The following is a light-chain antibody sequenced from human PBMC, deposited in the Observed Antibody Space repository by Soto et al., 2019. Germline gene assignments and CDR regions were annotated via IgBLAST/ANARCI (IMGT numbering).Light chain of an antibody. J-gene: IGKJ1*01. V-gene: IGKV1-5*03. CDR3: QQYNSYSRT. CDR2: KAS. CDR1: QRISSW. Sequence: EIQMTQSTSTMSASLGERVTSTGRASQRISSWLAWYQQKPGKANKLLIYKASSLESGVTSRFSGSGSGTEFTITISSLQPDDFANYYCQQYNSYSRTFGPGTKVEIK.